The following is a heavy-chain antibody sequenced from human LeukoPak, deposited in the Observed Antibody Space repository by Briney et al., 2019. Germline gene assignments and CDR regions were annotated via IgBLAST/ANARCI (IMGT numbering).Heavy chain of an antibody. CDR2: ISYDGSDK. CDR1: GFTFSSYA. CDR3: VRGTAYCGGDCGPNV. V-gene: IGHV3-30*04. Sequence: PGGSLRLSCAASGFTFSSYAMHWVRQAPGKGLEWVAVISYDGSDKYYADSVKGRFTISRDNSKNTLYLQMNSLRAEDTAVYYCVRGTAYCGGDCGPNVWGKGTTVTISS. J-gene: IGHJ6*04. D-gene: IGHD2-21*02.